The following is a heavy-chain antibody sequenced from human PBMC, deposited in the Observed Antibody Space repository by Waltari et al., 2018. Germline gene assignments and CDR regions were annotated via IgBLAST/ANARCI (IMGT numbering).Heavy chain of an antibody. Sequence: QMQLVQSGPEVKKPGTSVKVSCKASGFTFTSSAVQWVRQARGQRLEWIGWIVVGSGNTNYAQKFQERVTITRDMSTSTAYMELSSLRSEDTAVYYCAAAADCSSTSCYNNWFDPWGQGTLVTVSS. CDR1: GFTFTSSA. V-gene: IGHV1-58*01. CDR3: AAAADCSSTSCYNNWFDP. CDR2: IVVGSGNT. D-gene: IGHD2-2*02. J-gene: IGHJ5*02.